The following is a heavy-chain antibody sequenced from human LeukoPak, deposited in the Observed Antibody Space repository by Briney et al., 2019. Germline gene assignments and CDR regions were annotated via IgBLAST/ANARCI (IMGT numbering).Heavy chain of an antibody. Sequence: GGSLRLSCAASGFTFSSYEMNWVRQAPGKGLEWVLYISNSGSAIYYADSVKGRFTVSRDNAKNSLYLQMNSLRAEDTAVYYCARKAQSSSWSRFDYWGQGTLVTVSS. CDR1: GFTFSSYE. CDR3: ARKAQSSSWSRFDY. D-gene: IGHD6-13*01. V-gene: IGHV3-48*03. J-gene: IGHJ4*02. CDR2: ISNSGSAI.